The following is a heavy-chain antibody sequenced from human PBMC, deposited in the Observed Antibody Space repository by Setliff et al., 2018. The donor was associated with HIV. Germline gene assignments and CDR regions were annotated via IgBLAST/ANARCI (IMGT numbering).Heavy chain of an antibody. CDR3: ARDRTCSGGSCYGT. V-gene: IGHV3-53*01. CDR2: IYSGGGT. CDR1: GFTVSNNY. Sequence: PSETLSLSCAASGFTVSNNYMKWVRQAPGKGLEWVSLIYSGGGTYYADSVKGRFTISRDNSKNTLYLQMNSLRAEDTAAYYCARDRTCSGGSCYGTWGQGTMVTVSS. D-gene: IGHD2-15*01. J-gene: IGHJ5*02.